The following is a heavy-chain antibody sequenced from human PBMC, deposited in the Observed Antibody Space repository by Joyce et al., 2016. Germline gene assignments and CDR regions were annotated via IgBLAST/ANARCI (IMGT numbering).Heavy chain of an antibody. CDR3: ARSPHDGDPPYNWFDS. CDR1: GFNSRNNA. V-gene: IGHV3-23*01. D-gene: IGHD4-17*01. J-gene: IGHJ5*01. Sequence: EVQLLESGGGFVQPGGSLRLSCVASGFNSRNNAMSWVRQAPGKGLEWVSTISGSGERTYSADSVKGRFTISRDNAKNTLYLQMHSLKAEDTAVYYCARSPHDGDPPYNWFDSWGQGTLVTVTS. CDR2: ISGSGERT.